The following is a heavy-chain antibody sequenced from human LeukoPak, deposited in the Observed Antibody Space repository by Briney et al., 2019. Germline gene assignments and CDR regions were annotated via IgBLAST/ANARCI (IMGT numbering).Heavy chain of an antibody. V-gene: IGHV1-18*01. CDR3: ARSLTMVRGTPLGY. CDR2: IHIYRGNT. D-gene: IGHD3-10*01. J-gene: IGHJ4*02. Sequence: ASVKVSCKASGYSSTNYGISWVRQAPGQGLEWMGWIHIYRGNTNYAQKFQGRVTMTTDTSTSTVYMEVRGLRSEDTAVYYCARSLTMVRGTPLGYWGQGTLVTVSS. CDR1: GYSSTNYG.